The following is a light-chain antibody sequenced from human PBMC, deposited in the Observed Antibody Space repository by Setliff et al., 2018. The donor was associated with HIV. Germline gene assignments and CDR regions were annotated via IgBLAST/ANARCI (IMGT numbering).Light chain of an antibody. CDR2: DDN. J-gene: IGLJ1*01. CDR1: NIGGKS. CDR3: QVWDSSTDHHV. V-gene: IGLV3-21*03. Sequence: SSELTQPPSVSVAPGKTARITCGGNNIGGKSVHWYQQKPGQAPVLVVYDDNDRPSGIPERFSGSNSGNTATLTISRVEAGDEADYYCQVWDSSTDHHVFGTGTKVTVL.